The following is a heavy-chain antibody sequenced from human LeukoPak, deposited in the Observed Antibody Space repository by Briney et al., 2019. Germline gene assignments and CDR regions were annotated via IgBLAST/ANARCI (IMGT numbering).Heavy chain of an antibody. J-gene: IGHJ4*02. V-gene: IGHV3-23*01. CDR2: ISGSGDST. CDR1: GFTFSSYA. CDR3: AKTNSSSWYYFDY. D-gene: IGHD6-13*01. Sequence: GGSLRLSCAASGFTFSSYAMSWVRQAPGKGLEWVSAISGSGDSTYYADSVKGRFTISRDNSKNTLYLQMNSLRAEDTAVYYCAKTNSSSWYYFDYWGQGTLVTVSS.